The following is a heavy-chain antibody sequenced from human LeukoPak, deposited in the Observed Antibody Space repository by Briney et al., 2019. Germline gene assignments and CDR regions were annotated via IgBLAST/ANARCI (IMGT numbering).Heavy chain of an antibody. CDR3: ARGPTGYEGY. D-gene: IGHD3-9*01. CDR2: IYYSGST. V-gene: IGHV4-38-2*02. J-gene: IGHJ4*02. Sequence: SETLSLTCTVSGYSISSGYYWGWIRPPPGKGLEWIGSIYYSGSTYYNPSLKSRVTISVDTSKNQFSLKLSSVTATDTAVYYCARGPTGYEGYWGQGTLVTVSS. CDR1: GYSISSGYY.